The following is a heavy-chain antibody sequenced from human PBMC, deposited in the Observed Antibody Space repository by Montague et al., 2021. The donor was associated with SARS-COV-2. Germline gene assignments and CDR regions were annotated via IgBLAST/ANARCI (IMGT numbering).Heavy chain of an antibody. CDR1: GGSISGNY. CDR3: AREYRIELPQTNWDFGL. V-gene: IGHV4-59*01. J-gene: IGHJ2*01. Sequence: SETLSLTCSVSGGSISGNYCSWIRKPPGKGREWIGYINHSGNTKYNPYLKSRVSISVDTSKNQFSLRLSPVTAADTAVYFCAREYRIELPQTNWDFGLWGRGTLVTVSS. D-gene: IGHD1-26*01. CDR2: INHSGNT.